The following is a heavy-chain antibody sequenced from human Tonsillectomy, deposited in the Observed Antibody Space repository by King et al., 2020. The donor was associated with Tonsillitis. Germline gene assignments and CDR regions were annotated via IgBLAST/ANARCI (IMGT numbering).Heavy chain of an antibody. Sequence: VQLVESGGGLEQPGGSLRVSCAVSGFSFSSYTMSWVRQAPGKGLEWVSVIYSDGIRTHYADSVKGRFTISRDNSKNTLYLQMNSLRVEDTAVYYCAKVSGSYRAQSSFGWFDPWGQGTLVTVSS. V-gene: IGHV3-23*03. J-gene: IGHJ5*02. CDR2: IYSDGIRT. CDR1: GFSFSSYT. D-gene: IGHD1-26*01. CDR3: AKVSGSYRAQSSFGWFDP.